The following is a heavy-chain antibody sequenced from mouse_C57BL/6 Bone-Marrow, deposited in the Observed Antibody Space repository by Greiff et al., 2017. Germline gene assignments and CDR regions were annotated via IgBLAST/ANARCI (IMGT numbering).Heavy chain of an antibody. CDR1: GYTFTSYG. D-gene: IGHD1-1*01. J-gene: IGHJ3*01. CDR3: ARRRYYGAAWFAY. Sequence: QFQLQQSGAELARPGASVKLSCKASGYTFTSYGISWVKQRTGQGLEWIGEIYPRSGNTYYNEKFKGKATLTADKSSSTAYMELRSLTSEDSAVYFCARRRYYGAAWFAYWGQGTLVTVSA. CDR2: IYPRSGNT. V-gene: IGHV1-81*01.